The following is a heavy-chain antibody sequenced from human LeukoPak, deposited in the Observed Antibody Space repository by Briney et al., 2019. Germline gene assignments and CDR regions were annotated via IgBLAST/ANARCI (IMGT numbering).Heavy chain of an antibody. Sequence: PGGCHRLSCAASGFTVSSNYMSWARQAPGKGLEWVSVIYSGGSTHYADSVKGRFIISRDNPKNTLYLQMNSLRAEDTAVYYCARWGYSGGLDYWGQERLGTVSS. J-gene: IGHJ4*02. V-gene: IGHV3-66*01. CDR3: ARWGYSGGLDY. CDR1: GFTVSSNY. D-gene: IGHD5-12*01. CDR2: IYSGGST.